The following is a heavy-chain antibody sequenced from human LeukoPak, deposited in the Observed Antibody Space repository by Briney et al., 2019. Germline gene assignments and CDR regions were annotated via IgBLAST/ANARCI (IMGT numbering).Heavy chain of an antibody. J-gene: IGHJ4*02. V-gene: IGHV3-23*01. CDR2: ISGSGGST. Sequence: GGSLRLSCAASGFTFSSYAMSWVRQAPGKGLEWVSAISGSGGSTYYADSVKGRFTISRDNSKNTLYLQMNSLRAEDTAVYYCARGPLGGDYGSFDYWGQGTLVTVSS. CDR1: GFTFSSYA. CDR3: ARGPLGGDYGSFDY. D-gene: IGHD4-17*01.